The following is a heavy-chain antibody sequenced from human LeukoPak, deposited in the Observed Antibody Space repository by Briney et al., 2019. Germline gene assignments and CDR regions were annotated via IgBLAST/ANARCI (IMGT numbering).Heavy chain of an antibody. Sequence: PSETLSLTCAVYGGSFSGYYWSWIRQPPGKGLEWIGEINHSGSTNYNPSLKSRVTISVDTSKNQFSLKLSSVTAADTAVYYCAAFYDSSGYAIDPYYYYYMDVWGKGTTVTVSS. CDR3: AAFYDSSGYAIDPYYYYYMDV. J-gene: IGHJ6*03. V-gene: IGHV4-34*01. CDR2: INHSGST. D-gene: IGHD3-22*01. CDR1: GGSFSGYY.